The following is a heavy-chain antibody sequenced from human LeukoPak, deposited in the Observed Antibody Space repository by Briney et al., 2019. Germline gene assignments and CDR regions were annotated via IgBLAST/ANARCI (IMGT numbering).Heavy chain of an antibody. CDR1: GFTFSSYW. CDR3: ARKYCSSTSCPHKYYFDY. Sequence: GGSLRPSCAASGFTFSSYWMSWVRQAPGKGLEWVANIKQDGSEKYYVDSVKGRFTISRDNAKNSLYLQMNSLRAEDTAVYYCARKYCSSTSCPHKYYFDYWGQGTLVTVSS. CDR2: IKQDGSEK. V-gene: IGHV3-7*01. J-gene: IGHJ4*02. D-gene: IGHD2-2*01.